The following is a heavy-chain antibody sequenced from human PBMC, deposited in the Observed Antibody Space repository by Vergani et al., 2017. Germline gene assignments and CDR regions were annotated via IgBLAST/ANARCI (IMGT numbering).Heavy chain of an antibody. J-gene: IGHJ4*02. CDR2: INPSGGST. CDR3: TRVWYYDSIAYWSY. V-gene: IGHV1-46*03. CDR1: GGTFSSYA. Sequence: QVQLVQSGAEVKKPGSSVKVSCKASGGTFSSYAISWVRQAPGQGLEWMGIINPSGGSTSYAQKFQGRVTMTRDTSTSTVYMELSSLRSEDTAVYYCTRVWYYDSIAYWSYWGQGTLVTVSS. D-gene: IGHD3-22*01.